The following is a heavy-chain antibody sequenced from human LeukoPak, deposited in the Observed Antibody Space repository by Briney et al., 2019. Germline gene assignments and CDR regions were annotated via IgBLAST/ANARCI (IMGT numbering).Heavy chain of an antibody. V-gene: IGHV3-11*01. D-gene: IGHD4-17*01. CDR1: GFIFSDFY. Sequence: GGSLRLSCVASGFIFSDFYMSWIRQAPGKGLEWVSYITNSGSAIYSADSVKGRFTISRDNAKNSLYLQMNSLRAEDTAVYYCARYLGGGDYGALSFWGQGTLVIVSS. CDR2: ITNSGSAI. J-gene: IGHJ4*02. CDR3: ARYLGGGDYGALSF.